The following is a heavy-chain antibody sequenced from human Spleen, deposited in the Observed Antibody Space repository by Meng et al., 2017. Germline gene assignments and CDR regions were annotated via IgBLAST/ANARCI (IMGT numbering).Heavy chain of an antibody. V-gene: IGHV1-24*01. CDR3: ATAILYCGGDCYHAFDF. Sequence: ASAKVSCKVSGYTLSDLYMHWVRQVPGKGLEWMGGFDPEDGETIYAQNFQGRVTMTEDTSTDTAYMELSSLRSEDTAVYYCATAILYCGGDCYHAFDFWGQGTMVTVSS. J-gene: IGHJ3*01. CDR1: GYTLSDLY. D-gene: IGHD2-21*02. CDR2: FDPEDGET.